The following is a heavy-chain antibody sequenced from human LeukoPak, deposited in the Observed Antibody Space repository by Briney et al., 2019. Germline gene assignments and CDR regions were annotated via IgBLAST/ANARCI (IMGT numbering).Heavy chain of an antibody. CDR3: ARGTLRRFGELFQPIDY. CDR2: ISSNGGST. CDR1: GFTFSSYA. V-gene: IGHV3-64*01. D-gene: IGHD3-10*01. Sequence: GGSLRLSCAASGFTFSSYAMHWVRQAPGKGLEYVSAISSNGGSTYYANSVKGRFTISRDNSKNTLYLQMGSLRAEDVAVYYCARGTLRRFGELFQPIDYWGQGTLVTVSS. J-gene: IGHJ4*02.